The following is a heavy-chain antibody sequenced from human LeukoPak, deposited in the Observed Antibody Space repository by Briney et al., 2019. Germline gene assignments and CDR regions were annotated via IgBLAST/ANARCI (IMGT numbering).Heavy chain of an antibody. J-gene: IGHJ6*02. CDR1: GFTFSDYY. CDR3: ARDRSSWEDNYYYYGMDV. D-gene: IGHD6-13*01. V-gene: IGHV3-11*01. Sequence: SLRLSCAASGFTFSDYYMSWIGQAPGKETESVSYISCSCSTIYYAESVKSRLTISRDKAKNSLYLQMNSLRAEDPAVYYCARDRSSWEDNYYYYGMDVWGQGTTVTVSS. CDR2: ISCSCSTI.